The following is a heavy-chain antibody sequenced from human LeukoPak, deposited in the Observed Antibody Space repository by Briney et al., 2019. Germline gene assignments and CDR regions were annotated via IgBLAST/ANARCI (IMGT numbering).Heavy chain of an antibody. Sequence: GASVKVSCKASEYTFTDYYIQWMRQAPGQGLEWMGWINANSGGTKYAQKLQGRVTMTRDTSINTAYMELSRLRSDDTAVYYCAKDQRRGYSYGFDYWGQGTLVTVSS. J-gene: IGHJ4*02. CDR2: INANSGGT. CDR3: AKDQRRGYSYGFDY. V-gene: IGHV1-2*02. CDR1: EYTFTDYY. D-gene: IGHD5-18*01.